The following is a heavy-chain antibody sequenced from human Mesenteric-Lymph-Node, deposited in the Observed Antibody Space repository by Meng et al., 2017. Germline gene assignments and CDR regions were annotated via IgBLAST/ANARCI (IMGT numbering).Heavy chain of an antibody. V-gene: IGHV1-2*06. CDR3: ARGWRRVGDYYYGSGSYRHDLDY. CDR1: GYTFTGYY. Sequence: ASVKVSCKASGYTFTGYYMHWVRQAPGQGLEWMGRINPNSGGTNYAQKFQGRVTITRNTSISTAYMELSSLRSEDTAVYYCARGWRRVGDYYYGSGSYRHDLDYWGQGTLVTVSS. CDR2: INPNSGGT. D-gene: IGHD3-10*01. J-gene: IGHJ4*02.